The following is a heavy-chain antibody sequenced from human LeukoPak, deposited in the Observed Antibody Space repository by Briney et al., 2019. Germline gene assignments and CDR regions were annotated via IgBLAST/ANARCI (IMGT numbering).Heavy chain of an antibody. D-gene: IGHD7-27*01. Sequence: ASAKVSCKASGYIFTDYYIHWVRQAPEQGLEWTGRINPKTGGTDDAQDFQGRVTMTRDTSINTVYMELSSLRSDDTAVYYCSRDLASTPHWEFDYWGQGTPVTVSP. V-gene: IGHV1-2*06. CDR2: INPKTGGT. CDR1: GYIFTDYY. CDR3: SRDLASTPHWEFDY. J-gene: IGHJ4*02.